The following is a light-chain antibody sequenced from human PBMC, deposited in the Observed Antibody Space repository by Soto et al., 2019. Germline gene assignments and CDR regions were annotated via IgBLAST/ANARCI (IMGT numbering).Light chain of an antibody. V-gene: IGLV2-11*01. CDR3: CSSAGGFPWV. CDR1: SSDV. CDR2: YVS. J-gene: IGLJ3*02. Sequence: QSVLTQPRSVSGSPGQSVTISCTGTSSDVVSWYQQHPGKAPKLIIYYVSQRPSGVPDRFSGSKSGNTASLTISGLQAEDEADYYCCSSAGGFPWVFGGGTKLTVL.